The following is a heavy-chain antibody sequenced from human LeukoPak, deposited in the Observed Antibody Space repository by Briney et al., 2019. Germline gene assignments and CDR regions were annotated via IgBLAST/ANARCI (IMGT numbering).Heavy chain of an antibody. J-gene: IGHJ6*03. CDR1: GGSISSYY. CDR3: ARGDNRGTYNYMDV. CDR2: IYTSGST. Sequence: SETLSLTCTVSGGSISSYYWSWIRQLAGKGLEWIGRIYTSGSTNYNPSLKSRVTMSVDTSKNQFSLKLSSVTAADTAVYYCARGDNRGTYNYMDVWGKGTTVTVSS. V-gene: IGHV4-4*07. D-gene: IGHD3-16*01.